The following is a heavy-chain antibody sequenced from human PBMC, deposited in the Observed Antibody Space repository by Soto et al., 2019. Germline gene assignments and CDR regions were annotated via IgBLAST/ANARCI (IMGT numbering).Heavy chain of an antibody. CDR1: GFTFSSYS. D-gene: IGHD6-19*01. V-gene: IGHV3-48*01. J-gene: IGHJ5*01. CDR2: ISSSSSSI. Sequence: GGSLRLSCAASGFTFSSYSMNWVRQAPGKGLEWVSYISSSSSSIYYADSVKGRFTISRDNAKNTLYLQMNSLRAEDTAVYYCARDVFPYSSGPPNWFDSWGKGPLVTVSS. CDR3: ARDVFPYSSGPPNWFDS.